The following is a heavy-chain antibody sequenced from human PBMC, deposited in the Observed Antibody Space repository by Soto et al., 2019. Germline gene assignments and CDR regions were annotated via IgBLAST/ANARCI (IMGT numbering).Heavy chain of an antibody. J-gene: IGHJ5*02. D-gene: IGHD3-3*01. Sequence: GGSLRLSCAASRFTFSTYEMHWLRQAPGKGLEWVSAISGSDGTTHYADSVRGRFTISRDNSNNTVFLQMNSLRVEDTGLYYCAKAVAFPSGYYSGRHYFDPWGQGALVTVSS. V-gene: IGHV3-23*01. CDR1: RFTFSTYE. CDR2: ISGSDGTT. CDR3: AKAVAFPSGYYSGRHYFDP.